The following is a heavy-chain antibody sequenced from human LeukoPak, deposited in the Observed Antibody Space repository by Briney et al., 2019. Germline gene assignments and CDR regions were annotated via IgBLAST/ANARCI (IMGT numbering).Heavy chain of an antibody. V-gene: IGHV3-15*01. J-gene: IGHJ1*01. CDR1: GFIFSTYE. CDR2: VKGETDGGTI. CDR3: VTDRPFFQH. D-gene: IGHD6-6*01. Sequence: GGSLRLSCAASGFIFSTYEMNWVRQARGRGLEWLGRVKGETDGGTIDYAAPVKGRFTISRDNSKSVLYLEMTSLKTEDTALYFCVTDRPFFQHWGQGAHVIVSS.